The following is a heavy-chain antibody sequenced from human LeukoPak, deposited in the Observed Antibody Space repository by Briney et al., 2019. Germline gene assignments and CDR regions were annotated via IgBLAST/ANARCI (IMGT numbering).Heavy chain of an antibody. J-gene: IGHJ3*02. CDR3: ARDTAWFGELSDAFDI. Sequence: PGGSLRLSCAASGFTFSSYSMNWVRQAPGKGLEWVSSISSSSSYIYYADSVKGRFTISRDNSKNTLYLQMNSLRAEDTAVYYCARDTAWFGELSDAFDIWGQGTMVTVSS. D-gene: IGHD3-10*01. CDR2: ISSSSSYI. V-gene: IGHV3-21*01. CDR1: GFTFSSYS.